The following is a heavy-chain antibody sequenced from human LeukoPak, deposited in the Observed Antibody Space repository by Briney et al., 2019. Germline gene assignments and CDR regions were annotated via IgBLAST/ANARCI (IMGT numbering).Heavy chain of an antibody. D-gene: IGHD3-22*01. J-gene: IGHJ5*02. V-gene: IGHV3-30*18. Sequence: SLRLSCAASGFTFSSYGMHWVRQAPGKGLEWVAVISYDGSNKYYADSVKGRFTISRDNSKNTLCLQMNSLRAEDTAVYYCAKGGYYYDSSGYNPWGQGTLVTVSS. CDR1: GFTFSSYG. CDR3: AKGGYYYDSSGYNP. CDR2: ISYDGSNK.